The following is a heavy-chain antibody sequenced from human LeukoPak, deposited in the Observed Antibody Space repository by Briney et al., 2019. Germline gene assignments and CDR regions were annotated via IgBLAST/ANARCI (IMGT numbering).Heavy chain of an antibody. Sequence: AGGSLRLSCAASGFTFSSYGMNWVRQGPGKGLEWVSFISYNGSSKYYADSVKGRFTISRDNSKNTLHLQMNSLSTEDTAVYYVARGKGGVAAAGNYFDYWGEGTLVSVPS. J-gene: IGHJ4*02. D-gene: IGHD6-13*01. CDR2: ISYNGSSK. CDR1: GFTFSSYG. CDR3: ARGKGGVAAAGNYFDY. V-gene: IGHV3-30*19.